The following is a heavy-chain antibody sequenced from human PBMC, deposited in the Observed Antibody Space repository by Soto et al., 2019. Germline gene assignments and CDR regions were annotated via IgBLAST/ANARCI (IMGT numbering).Heavy chain of an antibody. CDR1: RITFSTYA. V-gene: IGHV3-30*18. CDR3: AKGDAAMVAGYNYGLDV. CDR2: ISNDGSHK. Sequence: AGGSLRLSCAASRITFSTYAMHWVRQAPGKGLEWVAVISNDGSHKYYADSVKGRFTLSRDNSKNTLYLQMNGLRAEDTGMYYCAKGDAAMVAGYNYGLDVWGQGTTVTVSS. J-gene: IGHJ6*02. D-gene: IGHD5-18*01.